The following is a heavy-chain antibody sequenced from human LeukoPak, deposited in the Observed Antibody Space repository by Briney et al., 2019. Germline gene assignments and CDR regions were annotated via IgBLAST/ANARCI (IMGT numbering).Heavy chain of an antibody. CDR2: ISAYNNNT. V-gene: IGHV1-18*01. J-gene: IGHJ4*02. D-gene: IGHD6-19*01. Sequence: ASVKVSCKASGYMFTSYGISWVRQAPGQGLEWMGWISAYNNNTNYAQKLQGRISMTTDTSTGTAYMELRSLRSDDTAVYYCARDEAAVAGNYFDYWGQGTLVTVSS. CDR3: ARDEAAVAGNYFDY. CDR1: GYMFTSYG.